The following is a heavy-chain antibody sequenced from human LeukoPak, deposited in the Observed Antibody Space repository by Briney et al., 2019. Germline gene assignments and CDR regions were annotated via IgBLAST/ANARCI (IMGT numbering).Heavy chain of an antibody. Sequence: ASVKVSCKASGYTFTSHHINWVRQAAGQGLEWMGWMNPDTGNTAYAQKFQASDTMTWDTSISTAYMELGSLRSEDTAVYYCARGRPTNLGGIYWGQGTLVTVSS. D-gene: IGHD7-27*01. V-gene: IGHV1-8*01. CDR3: ARGRPTNLGGIY. CDR1: GYTFTSHH. CDR2: MNPDTGNT. J-gene: IGHJ4*02.